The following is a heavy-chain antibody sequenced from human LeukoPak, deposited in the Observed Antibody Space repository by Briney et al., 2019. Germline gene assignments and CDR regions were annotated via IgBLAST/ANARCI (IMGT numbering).Heavy chain of an antibody. CDR1: CGSISSSSYY. CDR2: IYYSGST. V-gene: IGHV4-39*01. Sequence: SETLSLTCTVSCGSISSSSYYWGWIRQPPGKGLEWIGSIYYSGSTYYNPSLKSRVTISVDTSKNQFSLKLSSVTAADTAVYYCAGLWFGELLYNWFDPWGQGTLVTVSS. J-gene: IGHJ5*02. D-gene: IGHD3-10*01. CDR3: AGLWFGELLYNWFDP.